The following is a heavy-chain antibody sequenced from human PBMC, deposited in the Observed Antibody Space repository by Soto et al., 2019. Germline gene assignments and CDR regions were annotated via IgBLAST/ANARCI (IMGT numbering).Heavy chain of an antibody. D-gene: IGHD5-18*01. J-gene: IGHJ5*02. CDR3: ATVRIRLWFLESHWFDP. CDR1: GYTLTELS. CDR2: FDSEDGET. Sequence: GASVKVSCKVSGYTLTELSMHWVRQAPGKEREWMGGFDSEDGETIYAQKFQGRVTMTEDTSTDTAYMKLSSLRSDDTTVYYCATVRIRLWFLESHWFDPWGQGTLVTVSS. V-gene: IGHV1-24*01.